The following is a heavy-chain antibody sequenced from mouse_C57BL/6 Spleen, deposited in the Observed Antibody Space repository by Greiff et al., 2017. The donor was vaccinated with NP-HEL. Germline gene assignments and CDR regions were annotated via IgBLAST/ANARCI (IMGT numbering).Heavy chain of an antibody. D-gene: IGHD3-2*02. CDR2: ISYDGSN. CDR3: ARETAQATDYFDY. J-gene: IGHJ2*01. CDR1: GYSITSGYY. V-gene: IGHV3-6*01. Sequence: EVQLQQSGPGLVKPSQSLSLTCSVTGYSITSGYYWNWIRQFPGNKLEWMGYISYDGSNNYNPSLKNRISITRDTSKNQFYLKLNSVTTEDTATYYCARETAQATDYFDYWGQGTTLTVSS.